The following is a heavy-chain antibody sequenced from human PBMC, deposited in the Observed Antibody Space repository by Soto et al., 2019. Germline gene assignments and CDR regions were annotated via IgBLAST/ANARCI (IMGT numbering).Heavy chain of an antibody. J-gene: IGHJ4*02. V-gene: IGHV3-48*01. Sequence: EVQLVESGGGLVQPGGSLRLSCAASGFTFSSYSMNWVRQAPGKGLEWVSYISSSSSTIYYADSVKGRFTISRDNAKNSLYLKMNSLRAEDTAVYYCAEGYSYGGYWGQGTLVTVSS. CDR1: GFTFSSYS. CDR2: ISSSSSTI. CDR3: AEGYSYGGY. D-gene: IGHD5-18*01.